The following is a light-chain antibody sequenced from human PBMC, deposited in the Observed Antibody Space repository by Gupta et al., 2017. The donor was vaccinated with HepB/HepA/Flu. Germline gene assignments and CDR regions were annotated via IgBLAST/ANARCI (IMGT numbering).Light chain of an antibody. CDR1: ENVYSF. Sequence: QMSQSPSSLSASLGDSVTITCRASENVYSFLNWYQQKPGRAPKLIIYSASTLESGVPSRFSGSGSGTDFTLTISNLHLEDFAIYYCQQSYRTLTFGQGTRLRLN. J-gene: IGKJ5*01. CDR3: QQSYRTLT. V-gene: IGKV1-39*01. CDR2: SAS.